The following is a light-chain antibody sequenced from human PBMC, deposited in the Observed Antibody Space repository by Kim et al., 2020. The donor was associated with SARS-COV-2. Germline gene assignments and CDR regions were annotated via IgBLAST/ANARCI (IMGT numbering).Light chain of an antibody. CDR3: QQPYTTPWT. V-gene: IGKV1-39*01. CDR1: QSISTY. Sequence: ASVGDRVTSTCRTSQSISTYLNWYQQRPGKAPNLLIYAASSLQSGVPSRFSGSGSGTDFTLTISSLQPEDFATYYCQQPYTTPWTFGQGTKVDIK. J-gene: IGKJ1*01. CDR2: AAS.